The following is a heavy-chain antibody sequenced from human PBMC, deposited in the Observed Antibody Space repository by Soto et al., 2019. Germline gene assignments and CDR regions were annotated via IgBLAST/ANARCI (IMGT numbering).Heavy chain of an antibody. CDR3: ARGPGIAAAGVALYYYGMDV. Sequence: PSETLSLTCAVYGGSFSGYYWSWIRQPPGKGLEWIGEINHSGSTNYNPSLKSRVTISVDTSKNQFSLKLSSVTAADTAVYYCARGPGIAAAGVALYYYGMDVWGQGTTVTSP. J-gene: IGHJ6*02. D-gene: IGHD6-13*01. V-gene: IGHV4-34*01. CDR1: GGSFSGYY. CDR2: INHSGST.